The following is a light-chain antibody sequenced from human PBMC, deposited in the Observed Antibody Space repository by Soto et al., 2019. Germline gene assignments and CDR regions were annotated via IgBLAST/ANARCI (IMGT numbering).Light chain of an antibody. Sequence: EIVVTQSPATLSVSPGERATLSCRASQSVSSNLAWYQQKPGQAPSLLIYGASSRATGVPDRFSGSGSGTDFTLTISRLEPEDYAVYFCQQYGGSSTFGQGTKVDIK. CDR2: GAS. J-gene: IGKJ1*01. V-gene: IGKV3-20*01. CDR3: QQYGGSST. CDR1: QSVSSN.